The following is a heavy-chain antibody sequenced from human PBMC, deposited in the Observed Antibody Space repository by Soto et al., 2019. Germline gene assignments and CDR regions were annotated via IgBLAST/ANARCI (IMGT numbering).Heavy chain of an antibody. J-gene: IGHJ3*02. D-gene: IGHD6-13*01. V-gene: IGHV3-21*01. Sequence: GGSLRLSCAASVFTFSSYSMNWVLQAPGKGLEWVSSISSSSSYIYYADSVKGRFTISRDNAKNSLYLQMNSLRAEHTAVYYCARVGQQLLAAFDIWAEGTLVTVPS. CDR2: ISSSSSYI. CDR1: VFTFSSYS. CDR3: ARVGQQLLAAFDI.